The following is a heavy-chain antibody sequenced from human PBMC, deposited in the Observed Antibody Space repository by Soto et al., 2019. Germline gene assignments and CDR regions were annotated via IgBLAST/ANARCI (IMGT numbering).Heavy chain of an antibody. V-gene: IGHV3-53*01. D-gene: IGHD1-26*01. CDR3: ARARPPGWEIRGGYFDS. Sequence: EVQVVESGGGLIQPGGSLRLSCAVSGFSVSNNYMGWVRLAPGKGLEWVSFLYSVGSTYYTDSVTGPFTISRDTSQNTVPLQMNRLRAEDTAVYYCARARPPGWEIRGGYFDSWGQGTLVTVSS. CDR1: GFSVSNNY. CDR2: LYSVGST. J-gene: IGHJ4*02.